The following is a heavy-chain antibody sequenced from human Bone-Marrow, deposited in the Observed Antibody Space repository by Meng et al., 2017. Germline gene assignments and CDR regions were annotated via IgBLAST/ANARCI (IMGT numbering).Heavy chain of an antibody. D-gene: IGHD3-16*01. Sequence: QGQLGHAGAGVEKAGASVKVSCKASGYTFISFYMHWVRQAPGQGPEWLGMIAPSNGNTNYGQRFHGRITVTRDTTTSTVYLELNSLRSEDTALYFCARETPGGTYFDSWGQGTLVTVSS. CDR1: GYTFISFY. J-gene: IGHJ4*02. CDR3: ARETPGGTYFDS. CDR2: IAPSNGNT. V-gene: IGHV1-46*01.